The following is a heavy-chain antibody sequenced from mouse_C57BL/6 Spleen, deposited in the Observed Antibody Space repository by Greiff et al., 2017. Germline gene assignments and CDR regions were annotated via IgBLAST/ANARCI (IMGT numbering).Heavy chain of an antibody. V-gene: IGHV1-69*01. D-gene: IGHD2-1*01. CDR2: IDPSDSYT. CDR3: ARGGDYGNYVDWFAY. J-gene: IGHJ3*01. CDR1: GYTFTSYW. Sequence: VQLQQSGAELVMPGASVKLSCKASGYTFTSYWMHWVKQRPGQGLEWIGEIDPSDSYTNYNQKFKGKSTLTVDKSSSTAYMQLSSLTSEDSAVYYCARGGDYGNYVDWFAYWGQGTLVTVSA.